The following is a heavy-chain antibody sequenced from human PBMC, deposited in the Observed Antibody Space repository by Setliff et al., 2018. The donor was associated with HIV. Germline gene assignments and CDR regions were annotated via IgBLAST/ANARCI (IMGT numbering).Heavy chain of an antibody. Sequence: SETLSLTCAVSGGTFSLHYYTWIRQSPLRGLEWIASIYHSGSTYYNPSLKSRVIISVDTSNNQISLRLSSVTAADTAMYYCVRDDYGYNGMDVWGQGTTVTVSS. CDR1: GGTFSLHYY. V-gene: IGHV4-38-2*02. CDR2: IYHSGST. CDR3: VRDDYGYNGMDV. J-gene: IGHJ6*02. D-gene: IGHD4-17*01.